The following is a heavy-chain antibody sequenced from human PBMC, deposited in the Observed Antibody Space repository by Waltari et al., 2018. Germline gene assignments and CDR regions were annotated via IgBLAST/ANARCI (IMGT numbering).Heavy chain of an antibody. Sequence: QLQLQESGPGLVKPSETLSLSCTVSGDSINRDFTYWGWLRQPPGEGLAWIGTVHFSGTTYYNPSLKSRVTISVDTSKNQFSLKLTSVTAADTAVYYCARLDYSALRRGCDPWGQGTLVTVSS. J-gene: IGHJ5*02. V-gene: IGHV4-39*01. CDR3: ARLDYSALRRGCDP. CDR2: VHFSGTT. D-gene: IGHD4-4*01. CDR1: GDSINRDFTY.